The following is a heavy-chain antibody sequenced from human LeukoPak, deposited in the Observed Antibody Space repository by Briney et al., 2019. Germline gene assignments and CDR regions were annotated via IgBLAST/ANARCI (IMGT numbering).Heavy chain of an antibody. Sequence: ASVKVSCKASGYTFTGYYMHWVRQAPGQGLEWMGWINPNSGGTNYAQKFRGRVTMTRDTSISTAYMELSRLRSDDTAVYYCARSWRFCSGDSCYPIDYWGQGTLVTISS. CDR3: ARSWRFCSGDSCYPIDY. CDR1: GYTFTGYY. V-gene: IGHV1-2*02. CDR2: INPNSGGT. D-gene: IGHD2-15*01. J-gene: IGHJ4*02.